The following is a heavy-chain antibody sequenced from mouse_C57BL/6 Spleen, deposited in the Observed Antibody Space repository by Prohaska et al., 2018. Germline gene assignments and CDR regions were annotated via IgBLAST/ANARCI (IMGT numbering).Heavy chain of an antibody. Sequence: GAELVRPGASVTLSCKASGYTFTDYEMHWVKQTPVHGLEWIGAIDPETGGTAYNQKFKGKAILTADKSSSTAYMELRSLTSEDSAVYYCTRWKPPLDCWGQGTTLTVYS. CDR3: TRWKPPLDC. V-gene: IGHV1-15*01. CDR1: GYTFTDYE. J-gene: IGHJ2*01. CDR2: IDPETGGT.